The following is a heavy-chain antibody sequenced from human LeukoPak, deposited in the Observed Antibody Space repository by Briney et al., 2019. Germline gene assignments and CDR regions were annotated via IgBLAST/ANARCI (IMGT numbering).Heavy chain of an antibody. Sequence: ASVKVSCKASGYTFTSYYMHWVRQAPGQGLEWMGIINPSGGSTSYAQKFQGRVTMTRDMSTSTVYMELSSLRSEDTAVYYCASDSGDYGLADYWGQGTLVTVSS. D-gene: IGHD4-17*01. J-gene: IGHJ4*02. CDR3: ASDSGDYGLADY. V-gene: IGHV1-46*01. CDR2: INPSGGST. CDR1: GYTFTSYY.